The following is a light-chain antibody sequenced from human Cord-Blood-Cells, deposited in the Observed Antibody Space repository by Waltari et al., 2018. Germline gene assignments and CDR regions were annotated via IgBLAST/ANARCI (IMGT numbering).Light chain of an antibody. CDR3: QQYDNLPPLT. Sequence: DIQMTQSPSSLSASVGDRVTITCQASQDISNYLNWYQQKPGKAPKLLIYVASNLETGGPSRISGSGSGTDFTFTISSLQPEDIATYYCQQYDNLPPLTFGGGTKVEIK. J-gene: IGKJ4*01. V-gene: IGKV1-33*01. CDR1: QDISNY. CDR2: VAS.